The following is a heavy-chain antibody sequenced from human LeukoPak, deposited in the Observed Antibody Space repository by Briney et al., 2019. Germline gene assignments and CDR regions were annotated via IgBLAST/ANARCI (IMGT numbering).Heavy chain of an antibody. D-gene: IGHD2-2*01. V-gene: IGHV4-61*02. J-gene: IGHJ4*02. CDR1: GGSISSGSYY. Sequence: SQTLSLTCTVSGGSISSGSYYWSWLRQPAGKGLEWIGRIYTSGSTNYNPSLKSRVTISVDTSKNQFSLKLSSVTAADTAVYYCARIGGYCSSTSCYGYFDYWGQGTLVTVSS. CDR2: IYTSGST. CDR3: ARIGGYCSSTSCYGYFDY.